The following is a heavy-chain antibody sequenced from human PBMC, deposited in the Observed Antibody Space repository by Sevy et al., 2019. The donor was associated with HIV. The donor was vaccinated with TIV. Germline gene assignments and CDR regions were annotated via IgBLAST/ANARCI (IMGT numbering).Heavy chain of an antibody. CDR3: ARDGLTYGGMDV. V-gene: IGHV6-1*01. J-gene: IGHJ6*02. CDR2: TFNRSNWYN. D-gene: IGHD1-20*01. CDR1: GDSVSSNNAA. Sequence: SQTLSLTCAISGDSVSSNNAAWNWIRQSPSRGLEWLGRTFNRSNWYNDYAVSMKGRITINPDTSKNQLSLQLTSVTPEDTAVYYCARDGLTYGGMDVWGQRTTVTVSS.